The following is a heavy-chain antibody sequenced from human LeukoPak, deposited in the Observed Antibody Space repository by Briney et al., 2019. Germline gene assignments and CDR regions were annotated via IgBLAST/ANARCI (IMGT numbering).Heavy chain of an antibody. V-gene: IGHV3-23*01. CDR2: ISGSGSGGST. J-gene: IGHJ4*02. D-gene: IGHD3-22*01. CDR3: ATLTYYDSSGPDY. CDR1: GFTFSTYA. Sequence: RSGGSLRLSCAASGFTFSTYAMSWVRQAPGKGLEWVSGISGSGSGGSTYYADSVKGRFTISRDNSKNTLYLQMNSLRAEDTAVYYCATLTYYDSSGPDYWGQGTLVTVSS.